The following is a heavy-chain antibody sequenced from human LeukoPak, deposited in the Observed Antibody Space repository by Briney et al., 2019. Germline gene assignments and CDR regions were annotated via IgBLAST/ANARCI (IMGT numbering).Heavy chain of an antibody. Sequence: ASVKVSCKASGGTFSSYAISWVRQAPGQGLEWMGWINPNSGGTNYAQKFQGWVTMTRDTSISTAYMELSRLRSDDTAVYYCARGFATPFDYWGQGTLVTVSS. CDR3: ARGFATPFDY. CDR1: GGTFSSYA. V-gene: IGHV1-2*04. J-gene: IGHJ4*02. D-gene: IGHD2-15*01. CDR2: INPNSGGT.